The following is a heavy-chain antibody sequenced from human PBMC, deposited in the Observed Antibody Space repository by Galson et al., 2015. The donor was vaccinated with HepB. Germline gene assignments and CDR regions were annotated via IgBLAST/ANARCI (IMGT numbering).Heavy chain of an antibody. CDR2: INQDGSEK. V-gene: IGHV3-7*01. Sequence: SLRLSCAASGFTFSSYWVAWVRQAPGKGLEWVASINQDGSEKHYVDSVKGRFTISRDNAENSLYLQMNSLRPEDTAVYYCATAASWGQGTLVTVSS. CDR3: ATAAS. CDR1: GFTFSSYW. J-gene: IGHJ5*02.